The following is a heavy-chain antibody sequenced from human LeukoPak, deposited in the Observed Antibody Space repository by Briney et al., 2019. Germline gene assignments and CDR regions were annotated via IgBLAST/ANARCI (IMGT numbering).Heavy chain of an antibody. CDR2: IIPIFGTA. J-gene: IGHJ4*02. V-gene: IGHV1-69*13. D-gene: IGHD3-22*01. Sequence: GASVKVSCTASGGTFSSYAISWVRQAPGQGLEWMGGIIPIFGTANYAQKFQGRVTITADEPTSTAYMELSSLRSEDTAVYYCARGGPTYYYDSSGYQASFDYWGQGTLVTVSS. CDR3: ARGGPTYYYDSSGYQASFDY. CDR1: GGTFSSYA.